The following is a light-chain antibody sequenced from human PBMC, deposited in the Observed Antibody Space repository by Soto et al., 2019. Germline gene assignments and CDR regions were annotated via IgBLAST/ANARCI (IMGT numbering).Light chain of an antibody. Sequence: EIVMTQSPATLSVSPGERATLSCRAGQSVSSNLAWYQQKPDQPPRLLIYGASARATGIPARFSGSGSGTEFTLTISSLQSEDFAVYYCQQYNNWLTFGGGTKVEIK. V-gene: IGKV3-15*01. CDR1: QSVSSN. CDR3: QQYNNWLT. J-gene: IGKJ4*01. CDR2: GAS.